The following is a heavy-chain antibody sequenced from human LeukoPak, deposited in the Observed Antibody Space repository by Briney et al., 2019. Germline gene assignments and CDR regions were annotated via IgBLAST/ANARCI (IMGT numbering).Heavy chain of an antibody. J-gene: IGHJ5*02. CDR1: GFTFSSYS. D-gene: IGHD6-6*01. V-gene: IGHV3-48*01. CDR2: ISSSSSTI. CDR3: ARDLSEYSSGFDP. Sequence: GGSLRLSCADSGFTFSSYSMNWVRQVPGKGLEWVSYISSSSSTIYYADSVKGRFTISRDNAKNSLYLQMNSLRAEDTAVYYCARDLSEYSSGFDPWGQGTLVTVSS.